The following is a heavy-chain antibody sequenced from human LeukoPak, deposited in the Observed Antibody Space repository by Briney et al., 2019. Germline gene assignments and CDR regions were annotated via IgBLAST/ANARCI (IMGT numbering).Heavy chain of an antibody. J-gene: IGHJ6*02. V-gene: IGHV3-23*01. Sequence: PGGPLRLSCAASGFTFSSYAMSWVRQAPGKGLEWVSAISGSGGSTYYADSVKGRFTISRDNSKNTLYLQMNSLRAEDTAVYYCAKDYQGYYYGMDVWGQGTTVTVSS. CDR2: ISGSGGST. CDR3: AKDYQGYYYGMDV. CDR1: GFTFSSYA. D-gene: IGHD2-2*01.